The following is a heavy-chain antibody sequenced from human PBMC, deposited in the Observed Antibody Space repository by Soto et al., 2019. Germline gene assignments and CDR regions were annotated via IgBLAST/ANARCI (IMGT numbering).Heavy chain of an antibody. Sequence: QVQLQESGPGLVKPSETLSLTCTVSGGSISSYYWSWIRQPPGKGLEWIGYVYKRGRTNYNNYNSSRKSRVTTAVDTSKNQFSLKLSSVTAADTAVYYCARYYGDYVFYFDYWGQGSLVTVSS. CDR2: VYKRGRTNYN. V-gene: IGHV4-59*08. J-gene: IGHJ4*02. D-gene: IGHD4-17*01. CDR1: GGSISSYY. CDR3: ARYYGDYVFYFDY.